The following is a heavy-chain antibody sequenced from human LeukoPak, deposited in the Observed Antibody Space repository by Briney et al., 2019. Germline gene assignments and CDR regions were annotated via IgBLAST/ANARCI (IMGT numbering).Heavy chain of an antibody. D-gene: IGHD3-22*01. V-gene: IGHV1-2*02. J-gene: IGHJ5*02. CDR2: INPNSGGT. CDR1: GYTFTGYY. Sequence: ASVKVSCKASGYTFTGYYMHWVRQAPGQGLEWMGWINPNSGGTNYAQKFQGRVTMTRDTSISTAYMELSRLRSDDTAVYYGARDLDKNDYDSSDWFDRWGQGTLVTVSS. CDR3: ARDLDKNDYDSSDWFDR.